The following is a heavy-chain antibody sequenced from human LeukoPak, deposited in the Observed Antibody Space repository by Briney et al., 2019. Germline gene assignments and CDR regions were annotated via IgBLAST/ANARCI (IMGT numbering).Heavy chain of an antibody. CDR3: APSGGYYYDSSGYSEGDY. V-gene: IGHV1-69*04. D-gene: IGHD3-22*01. J-gene: IGHJ4*02. CDR2: IIPILGIA. Sequence: SVKVSCKASGGTFSSYAISWVRQAPGQGLEWMGRIIPILGIANYAQKSQGRVTITADKSTSTAYMELSSLRSEDTAVYYCAPSGGYYYDSSGYSEGDYWGQGTLVTVSS. CDR1: GGTFSSYA.